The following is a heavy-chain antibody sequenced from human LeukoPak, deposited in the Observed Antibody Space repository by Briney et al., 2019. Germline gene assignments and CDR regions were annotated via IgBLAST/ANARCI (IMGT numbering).Heavy chain of an antibody. CDR1: GFTFSSYS. CDR3: ARDKARDDYVWGSYRYSAWDAFDI. Sequence: GGSLRLSCAASGFTFSSYSVNWVRQAPGKGLEWVSSISRSSSYIYYADSVKGRFTISRDNAKNSLYLQMNSLRAEDTAVYYCARDKARDDYVWGSYRYSAWDAFDIWGQGTMVTVSS. D-gene: IGHD3-16*02. CDR2: ISRSSSYI. J-gene: IGHJ3*02. V-gene: IGHV3-21*01.